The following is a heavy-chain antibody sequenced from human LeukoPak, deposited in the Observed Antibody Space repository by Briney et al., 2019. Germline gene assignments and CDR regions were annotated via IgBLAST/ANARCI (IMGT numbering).Heavy chain of an antibody. Sequence: GGSLRLSXAGSGFTFINYGMHWFRQAPDKGLGWVAFIRYDRSNQYYAVSVKGRFTISRDNSKNTVYLQMNSLRAEDTAAYYCAKVSGFYFDYWGQGTLVTVSS. J-gene: IGHJ4*02. V-gene: IGHV3-30*02. CDR1: GFTFINYG. CDR3: AKVSGFYFDY. CDR2: IRYDRSNQ. D-gene: IGHD3-10*01.